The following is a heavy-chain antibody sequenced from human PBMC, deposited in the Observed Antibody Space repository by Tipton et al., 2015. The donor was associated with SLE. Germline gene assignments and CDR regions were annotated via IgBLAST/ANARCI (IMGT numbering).Heavy chain of an antibody. V-gene: IGHV4-34*01. Sequence: TLSLTCAVYGGSFSGYYWSWIRQSPGKGLEWIGDINHSGSTNYNPSLKSRVTISVDTSKNQFSLRLSSVTAADTAVYYCARGVAGYYSFCYMDVWGKGTTVTVSS. CDR2: INHSGST. D-gene: IGHD2-15*01. CDR1: GGSFSGYY. CDR3: ARGVAGYYSFCYMDV. J-gene: IGHJ6*03.